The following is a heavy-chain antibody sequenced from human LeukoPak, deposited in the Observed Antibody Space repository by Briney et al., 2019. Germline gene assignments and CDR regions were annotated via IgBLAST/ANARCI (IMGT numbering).Heavy chain of an antibody. CDR1: GDSISSYY. CDR3: ARDTYYYGSGSYYFDY. CDR2: IYTSGST. D-gene: IGHD3-10*01. J-gene: IGHJ4*02. V-gene: IGHV4-4*07. Sequence: PSETLSLTCTVSGDSISSYYWSWLRQPAGEGLEWVGHIYTSGSTNYNPSLKSRVTMSVDTSKNQFSLKLSSVTAADRAVYYCARDTYYYGSGSYYFDYWGEGTLVTVSS.